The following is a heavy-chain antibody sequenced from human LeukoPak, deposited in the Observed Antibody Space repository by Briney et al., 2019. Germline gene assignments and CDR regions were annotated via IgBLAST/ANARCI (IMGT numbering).Heavy chain of an antibody. D-gene: IGHD6-13*01. J-gene: IGHJ4*02. CDR3: ARDAELVGIAAAGEDYFNY. CDR2: IIPILGIA. Sequence: SVKVSCKASGGTFSSYAISWVRQAPGQGLEWMGRIIPILGIANYAQKFQGRVTITADKSTSTAYMELSSLRSEDTAVYYCARDAELVGIAAAGEDYFNYWGQGTLVTVSS. CDR1: GGTFSSYA. V-gene: IGHV1-69*04.